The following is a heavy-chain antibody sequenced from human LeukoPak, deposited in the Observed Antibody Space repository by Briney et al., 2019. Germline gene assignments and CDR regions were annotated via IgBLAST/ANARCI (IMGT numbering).Heavy chain of an antibody. J-gene: IGHJ6*03. CDR3: ARVKQVGYYYYYMDV. D-gene: IGHD6-6*01. V-gene: IGHV4-59*01. CDR1: GGSISSYY. CDR2: IYYSGST. Sequence: KTSETLSLTCTVSGGSISSYYWSWIRQPPRKGLEWLGYIYYSGSTNYNPSLKSRVTISVDTSKNQFSLKLSSVTAADTAVYYCARVKQVGYYYYYMDVWGKGTTVTVSS.